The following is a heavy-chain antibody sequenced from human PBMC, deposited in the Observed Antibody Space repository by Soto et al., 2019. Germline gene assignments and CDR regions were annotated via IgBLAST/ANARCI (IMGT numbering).Heavy chain of an antibody. Sequence: VQVSCKDSRVTFSSYAISWVGQAPGQGREWMGGIIPIFGTANYAQKFQGRVTITADESTSTAYMELSSLRSEDTAVYYCARDRTIFGLVTHYWYFDLWGRGTLVTVSS. J-gene: IGHJ2*01. D-gene: IGHD3-3*01. CDR1: RVTFSSYA. V-gene: IGHV1-69*01. CDR2: IIPIFGTA. CDR3: ARDRTIFGLVTHYWYFDL.